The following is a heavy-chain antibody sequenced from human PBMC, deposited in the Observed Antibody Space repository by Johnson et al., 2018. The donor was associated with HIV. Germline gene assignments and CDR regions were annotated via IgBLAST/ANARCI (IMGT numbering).Heavy chain of an antibody. CDR2: INSDGSST. Sequence: VQLVESGGGLVQPGGSLRLSCVASGFTFSSYWMHWVRQAPGKGLVWVSRINSDGSSTSYADSVKGRFTISRDNAKNTLYLQMNSLRAEDTAVYYCARDRVWFGELYAFDIWGQGTMVTVSS. CDR3: ARDRVWFGELYAFDI. CDR1: GFTFSSYW. V-gene: IGHV3-74*01. J-gene: IGHJ3*02. D-gene: IGHD3-10*01.